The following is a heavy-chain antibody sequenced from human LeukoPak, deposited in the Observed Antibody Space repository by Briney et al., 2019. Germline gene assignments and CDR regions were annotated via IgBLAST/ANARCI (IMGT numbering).Heavy chain of an antibody. CDR1: GGSISSGDYY. Sequence: PSETLSLTCTVSGGSISSGDYYWSWIRQPPGKGLEWIGYIYYSGSTYYNPSLKSRVTISVDTSKNQFSLKLSSVTAADTAVYYCARVGSSSWNRVFDIWGQGTMVTVSS. CDR3: ARVGSSSWNRVFDI. V-gene: IGHV4-30-4*01. CDR2: IYYSGST. D-gene: IGHD6-13*01. J-gene: IGHJ3*02.